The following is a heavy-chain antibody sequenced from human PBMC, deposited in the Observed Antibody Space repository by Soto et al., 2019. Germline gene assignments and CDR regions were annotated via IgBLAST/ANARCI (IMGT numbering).Heavy chain of an antibody. CDR1: GGSISSGSYY. CDR3: ARSPVYSYFDP. D-gene: IGHD4-4*01. J-gene: IGHJ5*02. Sequence: SETLSLTCTVSGGSISSGSYYWSWIRQPPGKGLEWIGYIYYSGSTNYNPSLKSRVTISVDTSKNQFSLKLSSVTAADTAVYYCARSPVYSYFDPWGQGTLVTVSS. CDR2: IYYSGST. V-gene: IGHV4-61*01.